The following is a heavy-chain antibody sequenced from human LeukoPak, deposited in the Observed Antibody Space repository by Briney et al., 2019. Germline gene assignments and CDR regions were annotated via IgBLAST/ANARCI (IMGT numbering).Heavy chain of an antibody. D-gene: IGHD1-26*01. CDR1: GGTFSSYA. J-gene: IGHJ3*02. CDR3: ASTSSYPSAFEI. V-gene: IGHV1-69*06. Sequence: GASVKVSCKASGGTFSSYAISWVRQAPGQGLEWMGGIIPIFGTANYAQKFQGRVTITADKSTSTAYMELSSLRSEDTAGYYCASTSSYPSAFEIWGQGTMVTVSS. CDR2: IIPIFGTA.